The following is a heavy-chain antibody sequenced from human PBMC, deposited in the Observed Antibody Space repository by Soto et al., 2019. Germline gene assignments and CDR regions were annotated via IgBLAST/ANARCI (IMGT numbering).Heavy chain of an antibody. Sequence: GXSLEICCKGSGYSFTSCWISWVRHMPGKGLEWMGRIDPSDSYTNYSPSFQGHVTISADKSISTAYLQWSSLKASDTAMYYCARRPADYGDSSNYYYGMDVWGQGTTVTVSS. V-gene: IGHV5-10-1*01. J-gene: IGHJ6*02. D-gene: IGHD4-17*01. CDR1: GYSFTSCW. CDR2: IDPSDSYT. CDR3: ARRPADYGDSSNYYYGMDV.